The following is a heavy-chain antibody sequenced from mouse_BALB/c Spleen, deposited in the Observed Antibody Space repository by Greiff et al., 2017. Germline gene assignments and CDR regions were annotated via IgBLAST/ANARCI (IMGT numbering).Heavy chain of an antibody. J-gene: IGHJ3*01. D-gene: IGHD2-2*01. V-gene: IGHV1-14*01. CDR3: ALWNYVYDDGAWFAY. CDR1: GYTFTSYV. CDR2: INPYNDGT. Sequence: VQLKESGPELVKPGASVKMSCKASGYTFTSYVMHWVKQKPGQGLEWIGYINPYNDGTKYNEKFKGKATLTSDKSSSTAYMELGSLTSEDSAVYYCALWNYVYDDGAWFAYWGQGTLVTVSA.